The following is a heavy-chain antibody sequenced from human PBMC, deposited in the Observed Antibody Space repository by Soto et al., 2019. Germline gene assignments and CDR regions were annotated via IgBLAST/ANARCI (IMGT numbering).Heavy chain of an antibody. J-gene: IGHJ5*02. D-gene: IGHD3-16*01. CDR2: VSGTGSP. V-gene: IGHV4-4*07. Sequence: QVQLQESGPGVVKPSETLSLTCSVSGGSMTNYHWNWIRQSAGEGLEWIGRVSGTGSPDYTPSLMCRVTVSLDWSKNQFSLKLTSVTAADTAVYYCARAYYHYTWGSIPAGFDPWGQGILVIVSS. CDR3: ARAYYHYTWGSIPAGFDP. CDR1: GGSMTNYH.